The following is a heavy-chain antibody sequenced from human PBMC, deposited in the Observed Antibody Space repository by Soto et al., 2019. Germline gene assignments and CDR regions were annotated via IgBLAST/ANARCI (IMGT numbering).Heavy chain of an antibody. CDR1: GYTFTSYA. V-gene: IGHV1-3*01. CDR2: INAGNGNT. CDR3: AKKGYSSSSTYYYGMDV. D-gene: IGHD6-6*01. J-gene: IGHJ6*02. Sequence: QVQLVQSGAEVKKPGASVKVSCKASGYTFTSYAMHWVRQAPGQRLEWMGWINAGNGNTKYSQKCQGRVTITRDTSASTAYMELSSLRSEDTAVYYCAKKGYSSSSTYYYGMDVWGQGTTVTVSS.